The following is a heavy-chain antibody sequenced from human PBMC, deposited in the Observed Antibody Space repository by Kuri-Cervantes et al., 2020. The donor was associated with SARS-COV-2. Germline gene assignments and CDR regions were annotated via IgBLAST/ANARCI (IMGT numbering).Heavy chain of an antibody. D-gene: IGHD3-16*02. CDR3: ARGPGLYSRKAYGMDV. V-gene: IGHV4-34*01. CDR1: GGSFRGYY. CDR2: INHSGST. J-gene: IGHJ6*02. Sequence: SQTHSLPCAVYGGSFRGYYWSWIRQPPGKGLEWIGEINHSGSTNYNPSLKSRVTISVDTSKNQFSLKLSSVTAAETAVYYCARGPGLYSRKAYGMDVWGQGTTVTVSS.